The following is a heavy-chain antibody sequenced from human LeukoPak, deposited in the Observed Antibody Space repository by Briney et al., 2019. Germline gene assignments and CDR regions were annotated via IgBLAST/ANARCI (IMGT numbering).Heavy chain of an antibody. J-gene: IGHJ4*02. V-gene: IGHV3-23*01. Sequence: GGSLRLSCAASGFTFSSYAMSWVRQAPGKGLEWVSAISGSGGSTYYADSVKGRFTISRDNSKNTLYLQMNSLRAEDTAVYYLGKNQSLKGYSSNRYWEYWGQGTLVTVSS. CDR3: GKNQSLKGYSSNRYWEY. CDR1: GFTFSSYA. CDR2: ISGSGGST. D-gene: IGHD6-13*01.